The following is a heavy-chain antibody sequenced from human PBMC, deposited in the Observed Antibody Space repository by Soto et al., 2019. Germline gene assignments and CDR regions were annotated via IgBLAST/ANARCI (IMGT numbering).Heavy chain of an antibody. CDR1: GFTFSYYG. D-gene: IGHD2-2*01. J-gene: IGHJ3*02. V-gene: IGHV3-33*01. CDR2: IWFDGSDK. CDR3: ARLYCSSPSCYSVGAFEI. Sequence: GGSLRLSCAASGFTFSYYGMHWVRQAPGKGLEWVALIWFDGSDKYYADSVKGRFTMSRDNSKNTVYLQMNSLRAEDTAMYYCARLYCSSPSCYSVGAFEIRGQGTMVTVSS.